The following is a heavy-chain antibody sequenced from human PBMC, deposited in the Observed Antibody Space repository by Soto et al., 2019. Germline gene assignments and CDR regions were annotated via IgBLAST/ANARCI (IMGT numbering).Heavy chain of an antibody. CDR1: GFIFSNNG. CDR3: ARDLRQGASVATVYGMDV. J-gene: IGHJ6*02. V-gene: IGHV3-30*03. D-gene: IGHD2-21*01. CDR2: VSHDGRKT. Sequence: QVQLVESGGGEVQPGTSLRLSCIASGFIFSNNGMHWVRQAPGKGLEWVALVSHDGRKTFYADSVKGRLTIYRDNSKNTVYLHMNNLRPEDTAVYRCARDLRQGASVATVYGMDVWGQGTTVTFSS.